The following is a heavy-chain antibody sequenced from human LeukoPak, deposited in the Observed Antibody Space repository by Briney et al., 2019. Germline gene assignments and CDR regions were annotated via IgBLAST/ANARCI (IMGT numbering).Heavy chain of an antibody. V-gene: IGHV1-18*01. Sequence: GASVKVSCKASGYTSTSYGISWVRQAPGQGLEWMGWISAYNGNTNYAQKLQGRVTMTTDTSTSTAYMELRSLRSDDTAVYYCARGASDYYDSSGYYEPIDYWGQGTLVTVSS. J-gene: IGHJ4*02. CDR1: GYTSTSYG. CDR2: ISAYNGNT. CDR3: ARGASDYYDSSGYYEPIDY. D-gene: IGHD3-22*01.